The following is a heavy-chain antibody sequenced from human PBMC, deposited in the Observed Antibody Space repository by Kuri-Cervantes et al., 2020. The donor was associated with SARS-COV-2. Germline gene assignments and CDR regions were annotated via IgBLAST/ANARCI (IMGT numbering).Heavy chain of an antibody. Sequence: GESLKISCAASGFTFSSYGMHWVRQAPGKGLEWVAFIRYDGSNKYYADSVKGRFTISRDNSKNALYLQMNSLRAEDTAVYYCAKDGSCSGGSCYLTLVFDIWGQGTMVTVSS. CDR3: AKDGSCSGGSCYLTLVFDI. D-gene: IGHD2-15*01. J-gene: IGHJ3*02. CDR2: IRYDGSNK. V-gene: IGHV3-30*02. CDR1: GFTFSSYG.